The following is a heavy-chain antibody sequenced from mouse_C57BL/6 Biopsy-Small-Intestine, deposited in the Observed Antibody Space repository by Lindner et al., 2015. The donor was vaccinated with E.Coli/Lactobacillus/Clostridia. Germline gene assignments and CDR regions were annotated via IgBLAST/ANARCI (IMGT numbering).Heavy chain of an antibody. Sequence: SVKVSCKASGYTFTSYYMHWVRQAPGQGPEWVGMIDPRGGNSHYAQNFQGRVTVTSDTSTSTVYMEVSSLRSEDTAVYYCARRGFCSGSSCSLDYWGQGTLVTVYS. CDR1: GYTFTSYY. CDR3: ARRGFCSGSSCSLDY. J-gene: IGHJ4*01. V-gene: IGHV1-59*01. D-gene: IGHD6-2*01. CDR2: IDPRGGNS.